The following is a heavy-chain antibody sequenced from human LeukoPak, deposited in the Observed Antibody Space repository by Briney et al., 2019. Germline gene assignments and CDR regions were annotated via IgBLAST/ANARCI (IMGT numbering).Heavy chain of an antibody. V-gene: IGHV3-74*01. Sequence: GGSLRLSCAASGFTFSSYWMHWARQAPGKGLVWVSRINSDGSSTSYADSVKGRFTISRDNAKNTLYLQMNSLRAEDTAVYYCARDKGIAVAYDYWGQGTLVTVSS. D-gene: IGHD6-19*01. CDR3: ARDKGIAVAYDY. J-gene: IGHJ4*02. CDR2: INSDGSST. CDR1: GFTFSSYW.